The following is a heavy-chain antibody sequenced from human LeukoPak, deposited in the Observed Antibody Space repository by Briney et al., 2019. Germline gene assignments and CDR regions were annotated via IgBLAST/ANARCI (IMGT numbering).Heavy chain of an antibody. V-gene: IGHV3-30*03. CDR1: GFTFSSYG. CDR3: AVIAVAGENDAFDI. D-gene: IGHD6-19*01. J-gene: IGHJ3*02. Sequence: GGSLRLSCAASGFTFSSYGMHWVRQAPGKGPEWVAVISYDGSNKYYADSVKGRFTISRDNSKNTLYLQMNSLRAEDTAVYYCAVIAVAGENDAFDIWGQGTMVTVSS. CDR2: ISYDGSNK.